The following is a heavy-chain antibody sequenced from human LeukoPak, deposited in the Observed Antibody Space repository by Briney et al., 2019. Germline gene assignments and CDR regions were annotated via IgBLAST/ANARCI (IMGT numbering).Heavy chain of an antibody. CDR3: AKEIGAIGRPAVDY. CDR2: ISKDGGT. Sequence: GGSLRLSCAATGFTFRDYAMSWVRQAPGKGLEWVSGISKDGGTFYTDSVKGRFTISRDNSKNTLYLHMSSLGAADTAIYYCAKEIGAIGRPAVDYWGQGTLVTVSS. J-gene: IGHJ4*02. D-gene: IGHD6-6*01. CDR1: GFTFRDYA. V-gene: IGHV3-23*01.